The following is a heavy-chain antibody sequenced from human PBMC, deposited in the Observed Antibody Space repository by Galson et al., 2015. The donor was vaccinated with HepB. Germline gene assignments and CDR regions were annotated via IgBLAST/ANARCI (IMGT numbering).Heavy chain of an antibody. Sequence: SLRLSCAASGFTFSSYSMNWVRQAPGKGLEWVSSISSSSSYIYYADSVKGRFTISRDNAKNSLYLQMNSLRAEDTAVYYCARDLGYCSSTSCYTSDDGYYYYGTDVWGQGTTVTVSS. CDR1: GFTFSSYS. V-gene: IGHV3-21*01. CDR2: ISSSSSYI. CDR3: ARDLGYCSSTSCYTSDDGYYYYGTDV. D-gene: IGHD2-2*02. J-gene: IGHJ6*02.